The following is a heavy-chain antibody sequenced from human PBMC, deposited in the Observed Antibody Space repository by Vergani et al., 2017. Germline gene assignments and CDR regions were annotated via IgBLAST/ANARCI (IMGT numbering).Heavy chain of an antibody. J-gene: IGHJ3*02. CDR1: GGSISSYY. V-gene: IGHV4-4*07. D-gene: IGHD6-19*01. Sequence: QVQLQESGPGLVKPSETLSLTCTVSGGSISSYYWSWIRQPAGKGLEWIGRIYTSGSTNYNPSLKSRVTISVDTSKNQFSLKLSSVTAADTAVYYCARAYSSGWYDAFDIWGQGTMVTVSS. CDR3: ARAYSSGWYDAFDI. CDR2: IYTSGST.